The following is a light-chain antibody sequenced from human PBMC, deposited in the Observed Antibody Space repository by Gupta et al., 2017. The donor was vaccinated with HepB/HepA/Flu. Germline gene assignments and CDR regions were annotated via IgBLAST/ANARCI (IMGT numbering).Light chain of an antibody. J-gene: IGLJ2*01. CDR2: DVS. Sequence: RAITISCIATSSDVGDYNYVSWYQHHPGKVPKLIIYDVSYRPSGVSNRFSGSKSGNTASLTISGLQTEDEADYYCNSYTTINTVIFGGGTKLTVL. CDR1: SSDVGDYNY. V-gene: IGLV2-14*03. CDR3: NSYTTINTVI.